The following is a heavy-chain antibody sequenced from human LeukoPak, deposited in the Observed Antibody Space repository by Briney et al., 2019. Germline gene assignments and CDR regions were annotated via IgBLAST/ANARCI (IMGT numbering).Heavy chain of an antibody. V-gene: IGHV4-39*07. D-gene: IGHD2-15*01. J-gene: IGHJ2*01. Sequence: PSETLSLTCTVSGGSISSSSYYWGWIRQPPGKGLEWIGSIYYSGSTYYNPSLKSRVTISVDTSKNQFSLKLSSVTAADTAVYYCASLPVGYCSGGSCPNWYFDLWGRGTLVTVSS. CDR2: IYYSGST. CDR3: ASLPVGYCSGGSCPNWYFDL. CDR1: GGSISSSSYY.